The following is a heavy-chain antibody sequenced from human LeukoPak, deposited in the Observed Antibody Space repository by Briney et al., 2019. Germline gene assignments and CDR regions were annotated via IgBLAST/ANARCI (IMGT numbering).Heavy chain of an antibody. V-gene: IGHV1-2*02. CDR2: INPNSGGT. CDR3: ARDWVPAAIPGYYYYYGMDV. D-gene: IGHD2-2*02. Sequence: ASVKVSCKASGHTFTGYYMHWVRQAPGQGLEWMGWINPNSGGTNYAQKFQGRVTMTRDTSISTAYMELSRLRSDDTAVYYCARDWVPAAIPGYYYYYGMDVWGQGTTVTVSS. J-gene: IGHJ6*02. CDR1: GHTFTGYY.